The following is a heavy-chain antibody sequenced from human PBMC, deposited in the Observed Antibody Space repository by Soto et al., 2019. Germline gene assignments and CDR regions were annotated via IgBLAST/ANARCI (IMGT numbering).Heavy chain of an antibody. CDR3: ARVARYSNRDYYGMDV. Sequence: PSETLSLTCTVSVGSISSGGYYWSWIRQHPGKGLEWIGYIYYSGSTYYNPSLKSRVTISVDTSKNQFSLKLSSVTAADTAVYYCARVARYSNRDYYGMDVWGQGTTVTVSS. CDR1: VGSISSGGYY. J-gene: IGHJ6*02. V-gene: IGHV4-31*03. CDR2: IYYSGST. D-gene: IGHD4-4*01.